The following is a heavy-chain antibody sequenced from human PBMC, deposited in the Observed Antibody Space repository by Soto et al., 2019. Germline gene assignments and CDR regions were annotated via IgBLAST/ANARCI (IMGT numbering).Heavy chain of an antibody. J-gene: IGHJ6*02. V-gene: IGHV4-31*03. CDR1: GGSIRSGGYY. D-gene: IGHD5-18*01. CDR3: ARDRLMATAGTARHYFGLDV. CDR2: IYYSGNT. Sequence: PSETLSLTCTVSGGSIRSGGYYWSWVRQNPRRGLEWIGNIYYSGNTYYNPSLKSRLTISVDTSKNQFSLNLSSVTAADTAVYYCARDRLMATAGTARHYFGLDVWGQGTTVIGSS.